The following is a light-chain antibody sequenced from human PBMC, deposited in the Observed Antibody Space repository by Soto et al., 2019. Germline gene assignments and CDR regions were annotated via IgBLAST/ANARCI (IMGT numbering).Light chain of an antibody. CDR2: GAS. V-gene: IGKV3-20*01. Sequence: EIVLTQSPGTLSLSPGERATLSCRARQSVSNYLAWYQQKPGQAPGLLIYGASSRATGIPDRFSGSGSGTDFTLTISRLEPEDFAVYYCQQYGGSPQTFGQGTKVENK. CDR1: QSVSNY. CDR3: QQYGGSPQT. J-gene: IGKJ1*01.